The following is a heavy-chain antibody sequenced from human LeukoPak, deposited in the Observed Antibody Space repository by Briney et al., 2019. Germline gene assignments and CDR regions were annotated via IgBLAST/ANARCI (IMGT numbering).Heavy chain of an antibody. CDR2: IYHSGST. CDR3: ARDGVAGGFDY. J-gene: IGHJ4*02. V-gene: IGHV4-30-2*01. D-gene: IGHD6-19*01. CDR1: GGSISSGGYS. Sequence: PSQTLSLTCAVSGGSISSGGYSWSWIRQPPGKGLEWIGYIYHSGSTYYNPSLKSRVTISVDRSKNQFSLKLSSVTAADTAVYYCARDGVAGGFDYWGQGTLVTVSS.